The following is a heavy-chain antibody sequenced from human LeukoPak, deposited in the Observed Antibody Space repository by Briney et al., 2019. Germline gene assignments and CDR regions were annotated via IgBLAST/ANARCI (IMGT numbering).Heavy chain of an antibody. J-gene: IGHJ5*02. CDR2: IYPGDSDT. Sequence: PGESLKISCKGSGYTFTSYLIGWVRQMPGKGLEWMGIIYPGDSDTRYSPSFQGQVTISADNSISTAYLQWSSLKASDTAMYYCARIIWSGYPNWFDPWGQGTLVTVSS. D-gene: IGHD3-3*01. CDR1: GYTFTSYL. CDR3: ARIIWSGYPNWFDP. V-gene: IGHV5-51*01.